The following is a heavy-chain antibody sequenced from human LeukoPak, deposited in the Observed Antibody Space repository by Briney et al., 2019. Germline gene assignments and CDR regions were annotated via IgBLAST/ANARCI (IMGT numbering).Heavy chain of an antibody. CDR2: IKRDGSDK. D-gene: IGHD3-10*01. CDR1: GFTFSDYW. Sequence: GGSLRLSCAASGFTFSDYWMTWVRQTPGKGLEWVANIKRDGSDKNYGDSVKGRFTISRDNAKNSLYLQMNSLRAEDTAVYYCARDPRRLMVRGVDAYGMDVWGQGTTVTVSS. V-gene: IGHV3-7*01. J-gene: IGHJ6*02. CDR3: ARDPRRLMVRGVDAYGMDV.